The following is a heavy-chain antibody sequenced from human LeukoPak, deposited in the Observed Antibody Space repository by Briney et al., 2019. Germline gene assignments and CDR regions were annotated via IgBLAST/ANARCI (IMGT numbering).Heavy chain of an antibody. V-gene: IGHV3-30*04. CDR3: ARGRPHFDY. CDR2: ISYDGSDK. CDR1: GFTFSSYA. J-gene: IGHJ4*02. Sequence: GGSLRLSCAASGFTFSSYAMHWVRQAPGKGLEWVAVISYDGSDKYYADSVKGRFTISRDNSKNTLYLQMNSLRAEDTAVYYCARGRPHFDYWGQGTLVTVSS. D-gene: IGHD6-25*01.